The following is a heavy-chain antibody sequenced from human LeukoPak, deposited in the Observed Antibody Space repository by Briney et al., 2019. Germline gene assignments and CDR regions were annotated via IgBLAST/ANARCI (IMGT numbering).Heavy chain of an antibody. CDR3: ASQSRDGYPFAY. V-gene: IGHV1-3*01. CDR2: INRDSKDI. CDR1: GDTYTTYT. Sequence: ASVKISCKASGDTYTTYTIHWVRQAPGQNLEWMGWINRDSKDIRYSQRLQGRITLTRDTSATTAYMELRSLRSEDTAVYFCASQSRDGYPFAYWGEGTLLTVSS. D-gene: IGHD5-24*01. J-gene: IGHJ4*02.